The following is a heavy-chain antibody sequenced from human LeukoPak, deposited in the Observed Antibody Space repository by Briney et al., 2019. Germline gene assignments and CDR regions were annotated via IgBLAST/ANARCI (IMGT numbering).Heavy chain of an antibody. CDR2: IIPILGIA. CDR3: ARVLSRHNWFDP. V-gene: IGHV1-69*04. Sequence: SVKVSCKASGGTFCSYAISWVRQAPGQGLEWMGRIIPILGIANYAQKFQGRVTITADKSTSTAYMELSSLRSEDTAVYYCARVLSRHNWFDPWGQGTLVTVSS. D-gene: IGHD2/OR15-2a*01. J-gene: IGHJ5*02. CDR1: GGTFCSYA.